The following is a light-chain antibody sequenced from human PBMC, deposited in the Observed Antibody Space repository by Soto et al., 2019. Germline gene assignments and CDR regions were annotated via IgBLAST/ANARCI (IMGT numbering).Light chain of an antibody. CDR2: GAS. J-gene: IGKJ1*01. CDR1: QSVGSN. V-gene: IGKV3-15*01. Sequence: EIVITQSLATLSFSPGERVTLSCRARQSVGSNLAWYQQKPGQAPRLLIYGASTRATGIPARFSGSGSETEFTLTISSLQAEDSAVYFCQQYNNWPTWTFGQGTKVDIK. CDR3: QQYNNWPTWT.